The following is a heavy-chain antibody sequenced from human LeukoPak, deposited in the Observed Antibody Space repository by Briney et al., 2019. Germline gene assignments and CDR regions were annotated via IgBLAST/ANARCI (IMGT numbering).Heavy chain of an antibody. CDR3: ARGPNSNWSGLDF. CDR2: ISPAGSTT. CDR1: GFSFSGHW. V-gene: IGHV3-74*01. D-gene: IGHD6-6*01. J-gene: IGHJ4*02. Sequence: GGSLRLSCAASGFSFSGHWMHWARQLPGKGLVWVSRISPAGSTTSYADSVKGRFTVSRDNAKNTLYLQVNNLRAEDTAVYYCARGPNSNWSGLDFWGQGTLLTVSS.